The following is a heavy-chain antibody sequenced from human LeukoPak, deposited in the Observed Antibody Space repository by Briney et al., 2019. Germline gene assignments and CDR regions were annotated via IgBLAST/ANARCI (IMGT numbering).Heavy chain of an antibody. CDR3: ARGEGGGSGPLFDY. D-gene: IGHD3-16*01. CDR2: INPNSGGT. Sequence: ASVKVSCKASGYTFTGYYMHWVRQAPGQGLEWMGWINPNSGGTNYAQKFQGRVTITADKSTSTAYMELSSLRSEDTAVYYCARGEGGGSGPLFDYWGQGTLVTVSS. CDR1: GYTFTGYY. J-gene: IGHJ4*02. V-gene: IGHV1-2*02.